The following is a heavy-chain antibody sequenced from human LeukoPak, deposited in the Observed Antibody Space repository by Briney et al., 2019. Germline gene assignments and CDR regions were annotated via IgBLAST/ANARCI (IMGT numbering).Heavy chain of an antibody. J-gene: IGHJ5*02. D-gene: IGHD2-15*01. V-gene: IGHV3-53*04. CDR1: GFTVSSNY. CDR3: ARYGHYCSGGSCYALGRWFDP. CDR2: IYSAGGT. Sequence: GGSLRLSCAAPGFTVSSNYMTWVRQALGKGLDWVSLIYSAGGTYYSDSGKGRFTISRHSSKHTPYLQMNSLRGEDTAVYYCARYGHYCSGGSCYALGRWFDPWGQGTLVTVSS.